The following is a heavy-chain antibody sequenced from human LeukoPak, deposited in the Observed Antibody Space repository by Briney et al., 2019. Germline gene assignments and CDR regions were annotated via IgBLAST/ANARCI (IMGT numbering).Heavy chain of an antibody. CDR2: VYYSTNT. CDR3: ARHSRSAYSGYENAFDI. Sequence: KPSETLSLTCTVSGDSISSSSYYWDWIRQPPGKGREWIGNVYYSTNTYYNPSLKSRVTISVDTSKNQFSLKLSSVTAADTAIYYCARHSRSAYSGYENAFDIWGQGTVVTVSS. CDR1: GDSISSSSYY. D-gene: IGHD5-12*01. V-gene: IGHV4-39*01. J-gene: IGHJ3*02.